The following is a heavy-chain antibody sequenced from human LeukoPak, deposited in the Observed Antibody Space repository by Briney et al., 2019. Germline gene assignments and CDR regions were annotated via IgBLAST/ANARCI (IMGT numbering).Heavy chain of an antibody. D-gene: IGHD3-10*01. V-gene: IGHV3-30-3*01. J-gene: IGHJ4*02. Sequence: GGSLRLSCAASGFTFSSYAMHWVRQAPGKGLEWVAVISYDGSNKYYADSVKGRFTISRDNSKNTLYLQMNSLRAEDTAVYYCARLTYYYGSGSYGPGYYFDYWGQGTLVTVSS. CDR3: ARLTYYYGSGSYGPGYYFDY. CDR1: GFTFSSYA. CDR2: ISYDGSNK.